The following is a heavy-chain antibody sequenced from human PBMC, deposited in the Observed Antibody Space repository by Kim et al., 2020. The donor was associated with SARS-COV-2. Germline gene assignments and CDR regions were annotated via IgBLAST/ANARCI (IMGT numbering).Heavy chain of an antibody. V-gene: IGHV3-7*01. D-gene: IGHD6-19*01. CDR1: GFTFESYW. J-gene: IGHJ5*02. CDR2: IMQNGRER. Sequence: GGSLRLSCVGSGFTFESYWMSWVRQAPGKGLQWVANIMQNGRERYYVASVKGRFTISRDNARHSLSLEMNNLRADDTAVYCRVRGRMGNSGWYGAPWGQG. CDR3: VRGRMGNSGWYGAP.